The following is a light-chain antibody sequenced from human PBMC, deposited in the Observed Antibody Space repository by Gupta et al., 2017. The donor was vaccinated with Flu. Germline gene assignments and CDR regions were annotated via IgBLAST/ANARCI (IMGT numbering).Light chain of an antibody. V-gene: IGKV1-39*01. Sequence: DVQMTQSPSSMSASLGDSVTITCRASQNIVNYLNWYQQKPGKAPRLLIDAASTLQSGVPSRFSGSASGTDFTLTITNLQPEDVATYYCQQSRSLPRSFGQGTTVEIK. CDR3: QQSRSLPRS. CDR1: QNIVNY. J-gene: IGKJ1*01. CDR2: AAS.